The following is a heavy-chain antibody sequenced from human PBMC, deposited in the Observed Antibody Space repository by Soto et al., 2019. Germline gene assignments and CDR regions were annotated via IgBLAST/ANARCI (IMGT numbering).Heavy chain of an antibody. CDR1: GFTFDDYA. J-gene: IGHJ3*02. CDR2: ISWNSGSI. Sequence: PGGSMRLSCAASGFTFDDYAMHWVRQAPGKGLEWVSGISWNSGSIGYADSVKGRFTISRDNAKNSLYLQMNSLRAEDTALYYCAKGLYSGYLYDAFDIWGQGTMVTVSS. V-gene: IGHV3-9*01. CDR3: AKGLYSGYLYDAFDI. D-gene: IGHD5-12*01.